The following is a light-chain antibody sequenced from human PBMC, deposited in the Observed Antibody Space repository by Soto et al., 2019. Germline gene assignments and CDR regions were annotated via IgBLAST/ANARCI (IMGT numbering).Light chain of an antibody. Sequence: EIVLTQSPATLSLSPGERATLSCRASQSVSSYLAWYQQKPGQAPRLLIYDASNRATGIPARFSGSGSGTDFTLTISSLEPEDFAVYYCQQRSNWPPYTSGKGTKVEIK. CDR3: QQRSNWPPYT. V-gene: IGKV3-11*01. CDR2: DAS. CDR1: QSVSSY. J-gene: IGKJ2*01.